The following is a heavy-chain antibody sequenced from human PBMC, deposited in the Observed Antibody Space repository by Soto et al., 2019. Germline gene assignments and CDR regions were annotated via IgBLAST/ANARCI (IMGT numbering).Heavy chain of an antibody. CDR1: NGSIISDNW. CDR3: ARGLGPPPRYFDL. Sequence: QEQLQESGPGLVKPSGTLSLTCTVANGSIISDNWWSWVRQAQGKGLEWIGEIYHGGSSNYNPSLKSRVTISVDESKNHFSLRLTSVTAADTAVYYCARGLGPPPRYFDLWGRGTLVTVSS. J-gene: IGHJ2*01. CDR2: IYHGGSS. V-gene: IGHV4-4*02.